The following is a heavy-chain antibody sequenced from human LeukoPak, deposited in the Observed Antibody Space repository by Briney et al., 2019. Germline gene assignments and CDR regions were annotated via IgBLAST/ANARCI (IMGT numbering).Heavy chain of an antibody. V-gene: IGHV3-21*01. CDR2: ISSSSSYI. D-gene: IGHD2-15*01. CDR3: ARGEDIVVVVAALGGYFDY. Sequence: GGSLRLSCAASGFTFSGYSMNWVRQAPGKGLEWVSSISSSSSYIYYADSVKGRFTISRDNAKNSLYLQMNSLRVEDTAGYYCARGEDIVVVVAALGGYFDYWGQGTLVTVSS. CDR1: GFTFSGYS. J-gene: IGHJ4*02.